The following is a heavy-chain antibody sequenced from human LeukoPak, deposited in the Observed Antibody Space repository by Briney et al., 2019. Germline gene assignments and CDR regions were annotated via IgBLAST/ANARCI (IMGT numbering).Heavy chain of an antibody. J-gene: IGHJ4*02. CDR3: ARRRYSSGWYVAFDY. Sequence: SETLSLTCTVSGGSIRSYYWSWIRQPPGKGLEWIGYIYYTGVTNYSPSLKSRVTISADTSKNQFSLNLSSVTAADTAVYYCARRRYSSGWYVAFDYWGQGTLVTVSS. D-gene: IGHD6-19*01. CDR1: GGSIRSYY. V-gene: IGHV4-59*12. CDR2: IYYTGVT.